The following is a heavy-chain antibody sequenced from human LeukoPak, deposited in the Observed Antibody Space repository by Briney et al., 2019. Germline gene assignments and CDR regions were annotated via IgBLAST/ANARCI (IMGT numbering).Heavy chain of an antibody. J-gene: IGHJ2*01. Sequence: GSSVQVSCKASGGTFNSYAISWVRQAPGQGPEWMGGIIPIFGTANYAQKFQGRVTITADESTSTAYMELSSLRSEDTAVYYCARDLLAPGGYFDLWGRGTLVTVSS. CDR1: GGTFNSYA. V-gene: IGHV1-69*13. CDR3: ARDLLAPGGYFDL. D-gene: IGHD2-8*02. CDR2: IIPIFGTA.